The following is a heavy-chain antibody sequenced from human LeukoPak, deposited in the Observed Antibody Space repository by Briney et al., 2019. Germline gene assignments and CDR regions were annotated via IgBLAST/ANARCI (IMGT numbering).Heavy chain of an antibody. D-gene: IGHD5-12*01. CDR2: IYTSGAT. Sequence: PSETLSLTCTVSGEFIINRSYYWSWIRQPAGKQLEWVGHIYTSGATKYNPSLKSRVTISLDTSKNQFSLNVTSVTAADTGVYYCARDRGYSFGYFDYWGQGALVTVSS. CDR1: GEFIINRSYY. CDR3: ARDRGYSFGYFDY. V-gene: IGHV4-61*09. J-gene: IGHJ4*02.